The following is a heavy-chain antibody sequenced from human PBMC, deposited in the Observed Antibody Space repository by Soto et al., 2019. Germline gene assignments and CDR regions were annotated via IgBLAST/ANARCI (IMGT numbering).Heavy chain of an antibody. CDR3: ARTSAAGKYYYGMDV. D-gene: IGHD6-13*01. V-gene: IGHV5-51*01. J-gene: IGHJ6*02. CDR2: IYPGDSDT. CDR1: GYSITSYW. Sequence: PGESLKISCKGSGYSITSYWIGWVRQMPGKGLEWMGIIYPGDSDTRYIPSFQGQVTISADKSISTAYLQWSSLKASDTAMYYCARTSAAGKYYYGMDVWGQGTTATVSS.